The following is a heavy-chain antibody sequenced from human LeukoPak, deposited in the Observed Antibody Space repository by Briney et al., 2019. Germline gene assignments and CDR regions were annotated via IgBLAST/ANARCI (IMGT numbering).Heavy chain of an antibody. D-gene: IGHD3-3*01. J-gene: IGHJ3*02. CDR3: ARGEWLFPTAPRVSFDI. CDR1: GGTFSSYA. CDR2: IIPIFGTA. V-gene: IGHV1-69*05. Sequence: SVKVSCKASGGTFSSYAISWVRQAPGRGLEWMGGIIPIFGTANYAQKFQGRVTITTDESTSTAYMELSSLRSEDTAVYYCARGEWLFPTAPRVSFDIWGQGTMVTVSS.